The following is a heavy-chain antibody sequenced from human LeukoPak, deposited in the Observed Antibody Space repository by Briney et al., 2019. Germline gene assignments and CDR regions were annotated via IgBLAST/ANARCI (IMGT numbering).Heavy chain of an antibody. CDR3: ARYGVMAATDY. V-gene: IGHV3-7*01. CDR1: GFTFSNYW. D-gene: IGHD2-15*01. J-gene: IGHJ4*02. CDR2: IKQDGSEQ. Sequence: GGSVTLLRSASGFTFSNYWMRWVRPPPGKGWEWVANIKQDGSEQELVDSLKGRFTISRDNAKNSLYLQMNSLRVEDTAVYYCARYGVMAATDYWGQGTLVTVSS.